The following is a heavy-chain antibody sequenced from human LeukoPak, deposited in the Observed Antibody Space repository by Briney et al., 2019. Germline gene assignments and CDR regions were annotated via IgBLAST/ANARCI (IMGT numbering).Heavy chain of an antibody. J-gene: IGHJ4*02. CDR1: GGSFSGYY. D-gene: IGHD4-17*01. Sequence: PSETLSLTCAVYGGSFSGYYWSWIRQPPGKGLEWLGEINHSGSTNYNPSLKSRVTISVDTSKNQFSLKLSSVTAADTAVYYSARGTMTTVTYYFDYWGQGTLVTVSS. CDR2: INHSGST. V-gene: IGHV4-34*01. CDR3: ARGTMTTVTYYFDY.